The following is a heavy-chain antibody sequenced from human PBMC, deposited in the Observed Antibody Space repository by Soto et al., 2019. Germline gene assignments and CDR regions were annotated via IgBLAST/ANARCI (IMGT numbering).Heavy chain of an antibody. Sequence: EVQLLESGGGLVQPGGSLRLSCAASGFIFSSYAMSWVRQAPGKGLEWGSAISGSGTTAYYADSVKGRFTFSRDNSKKTMYLQMNSLRAEDTAVYYCAKTTDGWFSAFEIWGQGTMVTVSS. CDR3: AKTTDGWFSAFEI. V-gene: IGHV3-23*01. CDR1: GFIFSSYA. D-gene: IGHD6-19*01. CDR2: ISGSGTTA. J-gene: IGHJ3*02.